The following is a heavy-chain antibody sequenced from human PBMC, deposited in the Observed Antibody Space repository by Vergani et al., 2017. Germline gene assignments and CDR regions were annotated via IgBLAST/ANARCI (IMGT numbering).Heavy chain of an antibody. J-gene: IGHJ4*02. CDR3: ARDQVTSSGWYGGFDY. CDR1: GYTFTGYY. V-gene: IGHV1-2*02. D-gene: IGHD6-19*01. CDR2: INPNSGGT. Sequence: QVQLVQSGAEVKKPGASVKVSCKASGYTFTGYYMHWVRQAPGQGLEWMGWINPNSGGTNYAQKFQGRVTMTRDTSKNQFSLKLSSVTAADTAVYYCARDQVTSSGWYGGFDYWGQGTLVTVSS.